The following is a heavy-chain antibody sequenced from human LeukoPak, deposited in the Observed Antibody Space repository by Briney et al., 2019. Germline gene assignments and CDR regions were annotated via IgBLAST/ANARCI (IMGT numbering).Heavy chain of an antibody. CDR3: ATNSAPGYSSIFDY. D-gene: IGHD6-13*01. V-gene: IGHV3-23*01. CDR2: ISGSGGST. J-gene: IGHJ4*02. Sequence: GGSLRLSCAASGFTFNSYWMSWVRQAPGKGLEWVSAISGSGGSTYYADSVKGRFTISRDNSKNTLYLQMNSLRAEDTAVYYCATNSAPGYSSIFDYWGQGTLVTVSS. CDR1: GFTFNSYW.